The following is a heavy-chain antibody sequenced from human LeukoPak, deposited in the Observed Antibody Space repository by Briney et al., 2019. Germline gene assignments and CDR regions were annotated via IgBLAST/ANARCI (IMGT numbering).Heavy chain of an antibody. CDR1: GFTFSSYG. CDR2: MWYDGSNK. J-gene: IGHJ4*02. Sequence: PGGSLRLSCAASGFTFSSYGMPWVRQAPGKGLEWVAVMWYDGSNKYYADSVKGRFTISRDNSKNTLYLQMNSLRAEDTAVYYCARDLSQYYYDSSGPWDYWGQGTLVTVSS. D-gene: IGHD3-22*01. CDR3: ARDLSQYYYDSSGPWDY. V-gene: IGHV3-33*01.